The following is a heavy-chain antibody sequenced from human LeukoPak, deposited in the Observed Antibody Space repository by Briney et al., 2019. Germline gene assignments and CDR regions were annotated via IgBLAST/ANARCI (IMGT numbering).Heavy chain of an antibody. J-gene: IGHJ4*02. Sequence: PGGSLRLSCAASGFTFSSYEMNWVRQAPGKGLEWVSYISSSGSTIYYADSVKGRFTISRDNAKNSLYLQMNSLRDEDTAVYYCARDQYDILTGYYIRFDYWGQGTLVTVSS. CDR2: ISSSGSTI. CDR1: GFTFSSYE. D-gene: IGHD3-9*01. V-gene: IGHV3-48*03. CDR3: ARDQYDILTGYYIRFDY.